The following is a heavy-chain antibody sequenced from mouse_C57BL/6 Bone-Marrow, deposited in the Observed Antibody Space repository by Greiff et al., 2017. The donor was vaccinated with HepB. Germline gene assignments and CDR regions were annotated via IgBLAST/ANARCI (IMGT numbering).Heavy chain of an antibody. J-gene: IGHJ2*01. CDR2: ISDGGSYT. CDR3: ARGYLDY. Sequence: EVKLQESGGGLVKPGGSLKLSCAASGFTFSSYAMSWVRQTPEKRLEWVATISDGGSYTYYPDNVKGRFTISRDNAKNNLYLQMSHLKSEDTAMYYCARGYLDYWGQGTTLTVSS. CDR1: GFTFSSYA. V-gene: IGHV5-4*03.